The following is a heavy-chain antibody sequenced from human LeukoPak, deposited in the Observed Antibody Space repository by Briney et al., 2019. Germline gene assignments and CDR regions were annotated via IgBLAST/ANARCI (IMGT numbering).Heavy chain of an antibody. CDR2: ISGSGGST. J-gene: IGHJ4*02. CDR3: AKGIYGSGSYYTNFDY. CDR1: GFTSSSYA. Sequence: GGSLRLSWAASGFTSSSYAMSWVRQAPGKGLEWVSAISGSGGSTYYADSVKGRFTISRDNSKNTLYLQMNSLRAEDTAVYYCAKGIYGSGSYYTNFDYWGQGTLVTVSS. D-gene: IGHD3-10*01. V-gene: IGHV3-23*01.